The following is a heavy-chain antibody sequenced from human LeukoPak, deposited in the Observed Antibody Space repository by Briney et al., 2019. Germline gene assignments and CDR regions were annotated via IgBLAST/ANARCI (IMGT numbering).Heavy chain of an antibody. CDR3: AIKYYGSGSYPRVY. J-gene: IGHJ4*02. CDR1: GFTFSSYG. CDR2: IRSHNSDT. D-gene: IGHD3-10*01. Sequence: GGSLRLSCATSGFTFSSYGMNWVRQAPGKGLEWLASIRSHNSDTYYADSVKGRFTISRDNSKNTLYLQMNSLRAEDTAVYYCAIKYYGSGSYPRVYWGQGTLVTVSS. V-gene: IGHV3-30*02.